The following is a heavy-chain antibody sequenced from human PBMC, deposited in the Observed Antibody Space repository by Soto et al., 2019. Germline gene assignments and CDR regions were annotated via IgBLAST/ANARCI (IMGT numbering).Heavy chain of an antibody. Sequence: QVQLQESGPGLVKPSQTLSLTCTVSGGSISSGDYYWSWIRQPPGKGLEWIGYIYYRGSTYYNPSLKSHVTISVDTSKNQFSLKLSSVTAADTAVYYCARERPDGARLDPWGQGTLVTVSS. CDR1: GGSISSGDYY. D-gene: IGHD6-6*01. J-gene: IGHJ5*02. CDR3: ARERPDGARLDP. CDR2: IYYRGST. V-gene: IGHV4-30-4*01.